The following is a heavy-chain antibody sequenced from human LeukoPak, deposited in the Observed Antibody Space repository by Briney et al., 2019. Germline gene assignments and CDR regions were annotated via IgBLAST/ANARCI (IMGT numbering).Heavy chain of an antibody. CDR2: IIPIFGTA. V-gene: IGHV1-69*13. J-gene: IGHJ4*02. CDR1: GGTFSSYA. D-gene: IGHD3-16*01. CDR3: ARAPKGGSYFGY. Sequence: SVKVSCKASGGTFSSYAISWVRQAPGQGLEWMGGIIPIFGTANYAQKFQGRVTITADESTGTAYMELSSLRSEDTAVYYCARAPKGGSYFGYWGQGTLVTVSS.